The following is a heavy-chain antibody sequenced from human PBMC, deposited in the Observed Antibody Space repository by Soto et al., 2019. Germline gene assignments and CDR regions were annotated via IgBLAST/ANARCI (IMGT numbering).Heavy chain of an antibody. D-gene: IGHD3-10*01. Sequence: PGGSLRLSCAASGFTFSNYWMHWVRQAPGKGLLWVSRINPDGSSTSYADSVKDRFTISRDNAENTLFLQMNILRAEDTALYYCTSDTFGPRASWGKGTLVPVSP. CDR3: TSDTFGPRAS. V-gene: IGHV3-74*01. J-gene: IGHJ5*02. CDR2: INPDGSST. CDR1: GFTFSNYW.